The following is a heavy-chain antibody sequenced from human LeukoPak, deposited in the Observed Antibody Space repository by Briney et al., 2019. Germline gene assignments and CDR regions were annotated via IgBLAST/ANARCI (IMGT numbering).Heavy chain of an antibody. D-gene: IGHD3-9*01. V-gene: IGHV4-39*07. CDR2: IHYSGST. J-gene: IGHJ4*02. CDR1: GGSISSSSFY. CDR3: ARVTGYMIEDYFDY. Sequence: PSETLSLTCTVSGGSISSSSFYWGWLRQPPGKGLEWIGSIHYSGSTYYNLSLKSRVTISVDTSKNQFSLKLSSVTAADTAVYYCARVTGYMIEDYFDYWGQGILVTVSS.